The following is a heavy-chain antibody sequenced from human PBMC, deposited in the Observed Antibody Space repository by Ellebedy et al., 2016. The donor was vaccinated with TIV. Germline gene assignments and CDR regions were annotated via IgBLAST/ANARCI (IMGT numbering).Heavy chain of an antibody. V-gene: IGHV3-23*01. CDR3: ARDLGSGWDLVYAFDA. CDR1: GFTFSNHA. D-gene: IGHD6-19*01. CDR2: IRGSGGST. Sequence: GESLKISCEASGFTFSNHAMSWVRQAPGKGLEWVSAIRGSGGSTYYADSVKGRFTISRDNSKNTVYLQMNSLRADDTGVYYCARDLGSGWDLVYAFDAWGQGTMVTVSS. J-gene: IGHJ3*01.